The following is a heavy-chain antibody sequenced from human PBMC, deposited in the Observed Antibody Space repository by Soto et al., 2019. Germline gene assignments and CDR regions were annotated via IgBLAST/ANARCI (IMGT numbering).Heavy chain of an antibody. CDR1: GFTFSSYG. CDR2: IWYDGSNK. J-gene: IGHJ4*02. CDR3: ARILQIGCSGGSCPRGY. D-gene: IGHD2-15*01. V-gene: IGHV3-33*01. Sequence: QVQLVESGGGVVQPGRSLRLSCAASGFTFSSYGMHWVRQAPGKGLEWVAVIWYDGSNKYYADSVKGRFTISRDNSKKPLYLQMNSMRAEDKAVYYCARILQIGCSGGSCPRGYWGQGTLVTVSS.